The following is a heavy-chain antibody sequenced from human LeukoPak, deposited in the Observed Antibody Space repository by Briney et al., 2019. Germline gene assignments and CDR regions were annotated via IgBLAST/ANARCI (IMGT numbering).Heavy chain of an antibody. CDR1: GFTFSNYA. CDR3: AKDPPNYYDSSGYPGY. CDR2: FTASGGRT. J-gene: IGHJ4*02. V-gene: IGHV3-23*01. Sequence: GGSLKLSCAASGFTFSNYAMTWVRQAPGKGLEWVSSFTASGGRTYYADSVKGRFTISRDNSKNTLYLQMNSLRAEDTAVYYCAKDPPNYYDSSGYPGYWGQGTLVTVSS. D-gene: IGHD3-22*01.